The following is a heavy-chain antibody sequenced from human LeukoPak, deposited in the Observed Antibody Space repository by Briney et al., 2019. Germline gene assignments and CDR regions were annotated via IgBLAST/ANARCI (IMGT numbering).Heavy chain of an antibody. CDR2: IYSGGST. J-gene: IGHJ4*02. V-gene: IGHV3-66*01. CDR1: GFTVSSNY. D-gene: IGHD2-8*02. Sequence: PGGSLRLSCAASGFTVSSNYMSWVRQAPGKGLEWVSIIYSGGSTYYADSMKGRFTISRDNSKNTLYLQMNSLRAEDTAVYYRARSWGSVLDVGDYWGQGTLVTVSS. CDR3: ARSWGSVLDVGDY.